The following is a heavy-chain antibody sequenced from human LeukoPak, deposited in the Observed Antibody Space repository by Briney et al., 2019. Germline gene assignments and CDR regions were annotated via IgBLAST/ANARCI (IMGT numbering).Heavy chain of an antibody. CDR3: ARGEYSSSWYPFDY. V-gene: IGHV1-8*01. Sequence: GASVKVSCKTSGYTFTGYDINWVRQAPGQGLEWMGWMKSNSGDTHFAQKFQGRLTMTRNTPINTAFMELSSLRSEDAAVYYCARGEYSSSWYPFDYWGQGSLVTVSS. D-gene: IGHD6-13*01. J-gene: IGHJ4*02. CDR2: MKSNSGDT. CDR1: GYTFTGYD.